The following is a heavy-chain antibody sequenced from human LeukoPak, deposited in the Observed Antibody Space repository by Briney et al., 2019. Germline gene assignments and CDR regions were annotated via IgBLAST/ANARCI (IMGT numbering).Heavy chain of an antibody. D-gene: IGHD2-21*02. CDR3: ARDLGDCGGDCYSGYYYYGMDV. CDR1: GGSVSSGSYY. Sequence: SETLSLTCTVSGGSVSSGSYYWSWSRQPPGKGREWIGYIYYSGSTNYNPSLKSRVTIPVDTSKNQFSLKLSSVTAADTAVYYCARDLGDCGGDCYSGYYYYGMDVWGQGTTVTVSS. CDR2: IYYSGST. J-gene: IGHJ6*02. V-gene: IGHV4-61*01.